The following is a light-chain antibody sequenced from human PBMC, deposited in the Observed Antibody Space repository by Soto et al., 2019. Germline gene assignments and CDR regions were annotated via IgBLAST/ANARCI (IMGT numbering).Light chain of an antibody. V-gene: IGKV3-11*01. CDR1: QSINTY. Sequence: EVVLTQSPATLSSSPGESVTLSCRPSQSINTYLAWYQQKPGQAPRLLIYDASYRAAGIPSRFSGSGSGTDFTLTISSLEPADFAIYHCQQRSNWPLTFGGGTKVEI. CDR3: QQRSNWPLT. CDR2: DAS. J-gene: IGKJ4*01.